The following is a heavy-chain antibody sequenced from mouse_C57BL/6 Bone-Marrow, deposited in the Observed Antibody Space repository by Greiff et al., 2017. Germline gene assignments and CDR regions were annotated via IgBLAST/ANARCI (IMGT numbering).Heavy chain of an antibody. CDR2: IYPGSGST. CDR3: AREEQLRLAWFAY. CDR1: GYTFTSYW. V-gene: IGHV1-55*01. Sequence: QVQLQQPGAELVKPGASVKMSCKASGYTFTSYWITWVKQRPGQGLEWIGDIYPGSGSTNYNEKFTSKATLTVDTSSSTAYMQLSSLTSEDSAVYYCAREEQLRLAWFAYWGQGTLVTVSA. D-gene: IGHD3-2*02. J-gene: IGHJ3*01.